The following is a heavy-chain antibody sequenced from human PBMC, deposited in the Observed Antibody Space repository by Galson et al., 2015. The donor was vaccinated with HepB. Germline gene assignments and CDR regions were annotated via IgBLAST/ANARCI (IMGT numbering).Heavy chain of an antibody. Sequence: SVKVSCKASGGTFSSYAISWVRQAPGQGLEWMGGIIPIFGTANYAQKFQGRVTITADESTSTAYMELSSLRSEDTAVYYCARDHYGSGTCDYWGQGTLVTVSS. V-gene: IGHV1-69*13. CDR3: ARDHYGSGTCDY. D-gene: IGHD3-10*01. J-gene: IGHJ4*02. CDR1: GGTFSSYA. CDR2: IIPIFGTA.